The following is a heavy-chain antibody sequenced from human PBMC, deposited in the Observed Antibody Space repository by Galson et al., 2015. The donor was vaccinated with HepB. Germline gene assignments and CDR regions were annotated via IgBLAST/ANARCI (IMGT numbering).Heavy chain of an antibody. CDR2: IIPILGIA. CDR3: AWELGELSLPDAFDI. Sequence: QSGAEVKKPGESLKISCKASGGTFSSYTISWVRQAPGQGLEWMGRIIPILGIANYAQKFQGRVTITADKSTSTAYMELSSLRSEDTAVYYCAWELGELSLPDAFDIWGQGTMVTVSS. CDR1: GGTFSSYT. V-gene: IGHV1-69*04. D-gene: IGHD3-16*02. J-gene: IGHJ3*02.